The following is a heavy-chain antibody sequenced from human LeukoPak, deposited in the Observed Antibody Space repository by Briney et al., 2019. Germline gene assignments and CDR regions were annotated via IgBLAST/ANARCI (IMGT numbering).Heavy chain of an antibody. CDR2: IYTGGST. Sequence: PSETLSLTCTVSGGSINSYFWTWIRQPAGKGLEWIGRIYTGGSTNYNPPRKRRVTMSLDPPKNQFSLKLTSVTAAETAVYYCARQEGAIVGPYWGQGTLVTVSS. D-gene: IGHD1-26*01. V-gene: IGHV4-4*07. J-gene: IGHJ4*02. CDR3: ARQEGAIVGPY. CDR1: GGSINSYF.